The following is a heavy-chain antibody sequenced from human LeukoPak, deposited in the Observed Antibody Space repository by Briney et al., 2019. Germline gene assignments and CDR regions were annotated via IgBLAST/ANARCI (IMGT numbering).Heavy chain of an antibody. CDR2: IKQGGSEK. V-gene: IGHV3-7*01. CDR1: GFTFSSYW. J-gene: IGHJ4*02. CDR3: ARALGGNSWIGLDF. Sequence: HPGGSLRLSCAASGFTFSSYWMSWVRQAPGKGLEWVANIKQGGSEKYYVDSVKGRFTISRDNAKNSLYLQMNSLRAEDTAVYYCARALGGNSWIGLDFWGQGTLVTVSS. D-gene: IGHD4-23*01.